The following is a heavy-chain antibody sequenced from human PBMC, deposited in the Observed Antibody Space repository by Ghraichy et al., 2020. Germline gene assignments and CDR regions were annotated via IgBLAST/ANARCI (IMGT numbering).Heavy chain of an antibody. D-gene: IGHD3-22*01. CDR1: GINVNINQ. CDR3: ARDRYYDASGYYYYYYGMDV. J-gene: IGHJ6*02. CDR2: IYSADKI. Sequence: GGSLRLSCAASGINVNINQMTWVRQAPGKGLEWVSLIYSADKIYYADSVKGRFTISRDNSKNTLYLQMNSLRVEDTAVYYCARDRYYDASGYYYYYYGMDVWGQGTTVTVSS. V-gene: IGHV3-66*01.